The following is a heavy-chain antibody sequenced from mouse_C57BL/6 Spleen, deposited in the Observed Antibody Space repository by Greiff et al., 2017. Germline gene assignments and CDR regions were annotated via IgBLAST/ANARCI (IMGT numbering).Heavy chain of an antibody. V-gene: IGHV1-50*01. Sequence: QVQLQQPGAELVKPGASVKLSCKASGYTFTSYWMQWVKQRPGQGLEWIGEIDPSDSYTNYNQKFKGKATLTVDTSSSTAYMQLSSLTSEDSAVYYCARSDYYGRSYRYFDVWGTGTTVTVSS. CDR2: IDPSDSYT. CDR1: GYTFTSYW. CDR3: ARSDYYGRSYRYFDV. D-gene: IGHD1-1*01. J-gene: IGHJ1*03.